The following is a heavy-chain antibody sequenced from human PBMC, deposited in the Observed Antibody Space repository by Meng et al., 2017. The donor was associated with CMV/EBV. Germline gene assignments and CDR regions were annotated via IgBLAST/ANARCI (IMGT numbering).Heavy chain of an antibody. J-gene: IGHJ5*02. CDR1: GGSFSGYY. CDR2: INHSGST. V-gene: IGHV4-34*01. Sequence: QGQVQEWGAGPLKPSATLSLTFAVYGGSFSGYYWSWIRQPPGKGLEWIGEINHSGSTNYNPSLKSRVTISVDTSKNQFSLKLSSVTAADTAVYYCARGGNWFDPWGQGTLVTVSS. CDR3: ARGGNWFDP.